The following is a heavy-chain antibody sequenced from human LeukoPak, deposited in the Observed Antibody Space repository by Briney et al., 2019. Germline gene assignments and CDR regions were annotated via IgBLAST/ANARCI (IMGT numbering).Heavy chain of an antibody. Sequence: GGSLRLSCAASGFSVSSKYMSWVRRPAGKGLEWVSVIYSGGTTFYADSVKGRFTISRDNSKNTLYLQMNSLRPDDTAVYYCTKLKGWYGDGYFDYWGPGILVTVSS. CDR3: TKLKGWYGDGYFDY. D-gene: IGHD6-19*01. CDR2: IYSGGTT. J-gene: IGHJ4*02. CDR1: GFSVSSKY. V-gene: IGHV3-53*01.